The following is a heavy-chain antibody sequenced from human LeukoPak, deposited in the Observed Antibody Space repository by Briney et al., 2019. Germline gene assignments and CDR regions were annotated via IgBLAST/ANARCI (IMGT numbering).Heavy chain of an antibody. Sequence: SETLSLTCTVSGGSISSSSYYWGWIRQPPGKGLEWIGSIYYSGSTYYNPSLKSRVTISVDTSKNQFSLKLSSVTAADTAVYYCARDSPPLIAVADHWGQGTLVTVSS. CDR1: GGSISSSSYY. J-gene: IGHJ4*02. D-gene: IGHD6-19*01. V-gene: IGHV4-39*07. CDR3: ARDSPPLIAVADH. CDR2: IYYSGST.